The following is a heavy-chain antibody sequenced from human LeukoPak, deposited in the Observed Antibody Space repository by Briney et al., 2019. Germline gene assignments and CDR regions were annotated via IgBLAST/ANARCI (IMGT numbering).Heavy chain of an antibody. D-gene: IGHD3-22*01. J-gene: IGHJ3*02. Sequence: SVKVSCKASGGTFSSYAISWVRQAPGQGLEWMGGIIPIFGTANYAQKFQGRVTITADESTSTAYMELRSLRSDDTAVYYCARELGYYDSSGYYYWGAFDIWGQGTMVTVSS. CDR2: IIPIFGTA. CDR1: GGTFSSYA. V-gene: IGHV1-69*13. CDR3: ARELGYYDSSGYYYWGAFDI.